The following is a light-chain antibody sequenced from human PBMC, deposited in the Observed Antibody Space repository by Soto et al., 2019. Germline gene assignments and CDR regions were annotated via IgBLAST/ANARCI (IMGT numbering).Light chain of an antibody. V-gene: IGLV2-14*01. CDR1: SSDVGGYNY. Sequence: QSALTQPASVSGSPGQSITISCTGTSSDVGGYNYVSWYQQHPGKAPQLMIYEVSNRPSGVSNRFSGSKSGNTASLTISGLQAEDEADYYCSSXTSSXXXVFGTGTXLT. J-gene: IGLJ1*01. CDR2: EVS. CDR3: SSXTSSXXXV.